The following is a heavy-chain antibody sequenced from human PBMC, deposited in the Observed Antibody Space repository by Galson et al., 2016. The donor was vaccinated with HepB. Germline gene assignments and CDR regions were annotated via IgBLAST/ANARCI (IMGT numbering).Heavy chain of an antibody. CDR2: ISGSGGGA. CDR1: GFTFRSYG. Sequence: SLRLSCAASGFTFRSYGMNWVRQAPGKGLEWVSGISGSGGGAYYGASVKGRFTISRDNSQHTLHLQINSLRAEDPAVYFCSKEGRLGDGLDVWGQGTTVTVSS. D-gene: IGHD3-10*01. V-gene: IGHV3-23*01. CDR3: SKEGRLGDGLDV. J-gene: IGHJ6*02.